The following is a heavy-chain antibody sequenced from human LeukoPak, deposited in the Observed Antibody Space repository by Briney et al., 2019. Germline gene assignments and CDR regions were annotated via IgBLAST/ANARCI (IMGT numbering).Heavy chain of an antibody. J-gene: IGHJ3*02. CDR3: ARDRYGSGSYFDEYDAFDI. V-gene: IGHV1-2*06. Sequence: ASVTVSCKASGYTFTGYYMHWVRQAPGQGLEWMGRINPNSGGTNYAQKFQGRVTMTRDTSISTAYMELSRLRSDDTAVYYCARDRYGSGSYFDEYDAFDIWGQGTMVTVSS. CDR1: GYTFTGYY. CDR2: INPNSGGT. D-gene: IGHD3-10*01.